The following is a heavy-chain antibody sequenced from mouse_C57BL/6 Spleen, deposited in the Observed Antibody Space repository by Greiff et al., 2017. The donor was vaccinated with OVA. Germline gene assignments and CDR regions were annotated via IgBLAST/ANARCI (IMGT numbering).Heavy chain of an antibody. CDR3: AREGASNYSNDYAMDY. D-gene: IGHD2-5*01. CDR2: IHPNSGST. Sequence: QVQLQQPGAELVKPGASVKLSCKASGYTFTSYWMHWVKQRPGQGLEWIGMIHPNSGSTNYNEKFKSKATLTVDKSSSTAYMQLSSLTSEDSAVYYCAREGASNYSNDYAMDYWGQGTSVTASS. J-gene: IGHJ4*01. V-gene: IGHV1-64*01. CDR1: GYTFTSYW.